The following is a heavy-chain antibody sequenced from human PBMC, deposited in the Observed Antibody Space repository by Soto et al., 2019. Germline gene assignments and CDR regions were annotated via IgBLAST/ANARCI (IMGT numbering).Heavy chain of an antibody. J-gene: IGHJ6*02. CDR3: ARDVSLNYYDGTFSYYAMDV. V-gene: IGHV1-69*01. CDR2: IIPFFKAT. Sequence: QVQLVQSGAEVKKPGSSVKVSCKASGGTFSSHAISWVRQAPGQGLEWMGGIIPFFKATNYAQKFQGRVTITADDSTRTAYMELYSLRSEDPAVYYCARDVSLNYYDGTFSYYAMDVWGQGTTVSVSS. D-gene: IGHD3-16*01. CDR1: GGTFSSHA.